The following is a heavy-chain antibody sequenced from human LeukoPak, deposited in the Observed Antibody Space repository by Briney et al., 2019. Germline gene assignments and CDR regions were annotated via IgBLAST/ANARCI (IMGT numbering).Heavy chain of an antibody. J-gene: IGHJ4*02. CDR1: GFTFSSYA. CDR3: ARGLSGYASSLGY. D-gene: IGHD6-6*01. Sequence: GSLRLSCAASGFTFSSYAMSWVRQAPGKGLEWVSAISGSGGSTYYADSGRGRFSISRENAKNTLYLKMNSLRAEDTAVYYCARGLSGYASSLGYWGQGTLVTVSA. V-gene: IGHV3-23*01. CDR2: ISGSGGST.